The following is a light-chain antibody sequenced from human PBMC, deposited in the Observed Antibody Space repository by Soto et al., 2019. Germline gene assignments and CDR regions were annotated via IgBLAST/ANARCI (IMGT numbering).Light chain of an antibody. CDR3: QQYYKWPQWT. V-gene: IGKV3-15*01. CDR1: ESVLAY. Sequence: EIVLTQSTATLSAYPGERANLSCRASESVLAYLAWFQQRPGQSPRLLIYGPGTRATGIPGRFSGSGSGTDFTLTITSLQSDDFVVYYCQQYYKWPQWTIGQGTKVEI. J-gene: IGKJ1*01. CDR2: GPG.